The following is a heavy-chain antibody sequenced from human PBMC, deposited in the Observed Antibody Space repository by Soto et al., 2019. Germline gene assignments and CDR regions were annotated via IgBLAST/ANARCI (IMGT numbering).Heavy chain of an antibody. CDR2: ISYDGSNK. V-gene: IGHV3-30*03. CDR3: ARALSPITMVRGANNWFDP. CDR1: GFTFSSYG. Sequence: GGSLRLSCAASGFTFSSYGMHWVRQAPGKGLEWVAVISYDGSNKYYADSVKGRFTISRDNSKNTLYLQMNSLRAEDTAVYYCARALSPITMVRGANNWFDPCGQGTLVTVSS. D-gene: IGHD3-10*01. J-gene: IGHJ5*02.